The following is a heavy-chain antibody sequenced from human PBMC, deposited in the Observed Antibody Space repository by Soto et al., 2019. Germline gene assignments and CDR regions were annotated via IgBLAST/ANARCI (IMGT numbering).Heavy chain of an antibody. V-gene: IGHV1-18*01. CDR3: ATDDTSTRQWYYGMDV. CDR1: GYTFTSYG. Sequence: VASVKVSCKASGYTFTSYGISWVRQAPGQGLEWMGWISAYNGNTNYAQKLQGRVTMTTDTSTSTAYMELRSLRSDDTAVYYCATDDTSTRQWYYGMDVWGQGTTVTVSS. J-gene: IGHJ6*02. CDR2: ISAYNGNT. D-gene: IGHD6-19*01.